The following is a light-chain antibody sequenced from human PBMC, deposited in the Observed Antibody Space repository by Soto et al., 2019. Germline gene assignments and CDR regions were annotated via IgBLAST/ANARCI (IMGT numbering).Light chain of an antibody. Sequence: QSVLTQPRSVSGSPGQSVTISCTGTSSDVGGYNYVSWYQQHPGEAPKLMIYDVTKRPSGVPDRFSGSKSGNTASLTISGLQAEDEADYYCYSYGGTYYVFGTGTKSPS. V-gene: IGLV2-11*01. CDR1: SSDVGGYNY. CDR3: YSYGGTYYV. CDR2: DVT. J-gene: IGLJ1*01.